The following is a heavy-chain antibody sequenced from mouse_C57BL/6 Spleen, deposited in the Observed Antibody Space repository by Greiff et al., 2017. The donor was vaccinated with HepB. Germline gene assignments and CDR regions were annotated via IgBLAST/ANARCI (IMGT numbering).Heavy chain of an antibody. Sequence: VKLMESGAELVRPGSSVKLSCKASGYTFTSYWMDWVKQRPGQGLEWIGNIYPSDSETHYNQKFKDKATLTVDKSSSTAYMQLSSLTSEDSAVYYCARNGGDAMDYWGQGTSVTVSS. J-gene: IGHJ4*01. CDR3: ARNGGDAMDY. V-gene: IGHV1-61*01. CDR2: IYPSDSET. CDR1: GYTFTSYW.